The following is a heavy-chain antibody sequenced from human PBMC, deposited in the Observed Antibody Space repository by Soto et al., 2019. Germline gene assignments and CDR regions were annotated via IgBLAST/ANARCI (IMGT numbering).Heavy chain of an antibody. CDR1: GFTVSSNY. D-gene: IGHD3-16*01. Sequence: GGSLRLSCAASGFTVSSNYMSWVRQAPGKGLEWVSVIYSGGSTYYADSVKGRFTISRDNSKNTLYLQMNSLRAEDTAVYYCARDLGRTAETNYYYYYGMDVWGQGTTVTVSS. CDR2: IYSGGST. CDR3: ARDLGRTAETNYYYYYGMDV. V-gene: IGHV3-53*01. J-gene: IGHJ6*02.